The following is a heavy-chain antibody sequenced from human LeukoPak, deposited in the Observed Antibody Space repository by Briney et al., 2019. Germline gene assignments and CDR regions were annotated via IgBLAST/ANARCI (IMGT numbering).Heavy chain of an antibody. Sequence: GGSLRLSCAASGFTFSSYATSWVRQAPGKGLEWVSAISGSGGSTYYADSVKGRFTISRDNSKNTLYLQMNSLRAEDTAVYYCAKTGGDLNYYYYGMDVWGQGTTVTVSS. D-gene: IGHD4-17*01. J-gene: IGHJ6*02. V-gene: IGHV3-23*01. CDR2: ISGSGGST. CDR1: GFTFSSYA. CDR3: AKTGGDLNYYYYGMDV.